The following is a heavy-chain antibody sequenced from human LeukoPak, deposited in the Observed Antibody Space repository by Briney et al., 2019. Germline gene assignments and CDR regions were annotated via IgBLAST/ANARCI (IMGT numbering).Heavy chain of an antibody. CDR3: ARVANSGSYLLPY. CDR1: GYTFTGYY. J-gene: IGHJ4*02. V-gene: IGHV1-2*02. D-gene: IGHD1-26*01. Sequence: ASVKVSCKASGYTFTGYYMHWVRRAPGQGLEWMGWINPNSGGTNYAQKFQGRVTMTRDTSISTAYMELSRLRSDDTAVYYCARVANSGSYLLPYWGQGTLVTVSS. CDR2: INPNSGGT.